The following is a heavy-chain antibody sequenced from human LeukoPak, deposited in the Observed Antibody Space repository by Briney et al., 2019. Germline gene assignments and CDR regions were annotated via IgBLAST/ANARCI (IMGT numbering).Heavy chain of an antibody. CDR2: TYYRSKWNN. CDR1: GDSVSSNSVA. CDR3: ARERYYFDY. Sequence: ASQTLSLTYAISGDSVSSNSVAWNWIRQSPSRGLEWLGRTYYRSKWNNEYAESVRSRITINPDTSKNQFSLQLDSVTPEDTAVYYCARERYYFDYWGQGTLVTVSS. V-gene: IGHV6-1*01. J-gene: IGHJ4*02.